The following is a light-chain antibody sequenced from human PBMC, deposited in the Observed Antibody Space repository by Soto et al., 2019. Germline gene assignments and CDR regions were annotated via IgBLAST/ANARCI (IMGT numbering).Light chain of an antibody. CDR2: DVS. J-gene: IGLJ1*01. CDR1: SSDVGGYNY. CDR3: TSYTISSTYV. Sequence: QSALTQPASVSGSPGQSIAISCTGTSSDVGGYNYVSWYQQHPGKAPKLMIYDVSNRPSGVSDRFSGSKSGNTASLTISVLQAEDEADYYFTSYTISSTYVSGTGTKLTVL. V-gene: IGLV2-14*01.